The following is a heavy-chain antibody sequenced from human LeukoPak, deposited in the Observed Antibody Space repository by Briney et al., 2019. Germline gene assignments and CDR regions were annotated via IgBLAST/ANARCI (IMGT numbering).Heavy chain of an antibody. CDR1: GFTFSSYA. Sequence: GGSLRLSCAASGFTFSSYAMSWVRQAPGKGLEWASAISGSGGSTYYADSVKGRFTISRDNSKNTLYLQMNSLRAEDTAVYYCAKDWGPITIFGVVTGVYWGQGTLVTVSS. CDR2: ISGSGGST. CDR3: AKDWGPITIFGVVTGVY. J-gene: IGHJ4*02. D-gene: IGHD3-3*01. V-gene: IGHV3-23*01.